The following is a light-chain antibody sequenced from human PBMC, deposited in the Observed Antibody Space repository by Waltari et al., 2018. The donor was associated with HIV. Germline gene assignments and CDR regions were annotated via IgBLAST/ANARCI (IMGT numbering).Light chain of an antibody. CDR3: QQYNSYSPWT. J-gene: IGKJ1*01. Sequence: DIQMTQSPSTLSASIEDRVTVVCRASQSISSRLAWYQEKPGKATKLLIYKASSLESGVPSRFSGSGSGTEFTLTISSLQPDDFATYSCQQYNSYSPWTFGQGTKVEIK. CDR1: QSISSR. V-gene: IGKV1-5*03. CDR2: KAS.